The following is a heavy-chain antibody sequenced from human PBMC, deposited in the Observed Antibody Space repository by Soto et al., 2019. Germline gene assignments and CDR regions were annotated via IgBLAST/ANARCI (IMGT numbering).Heavy chain of an antibody. CDR3: AHRPRGYSYHFEY. V-gene: IGHV2-5*06. CDR1: VFSLSTRGVG. CDR2: IYWDDDE. Sequence: QITLKESGPALVKPTQNLTLTCTFSVFSLSTRGVGVGWIRQPPGKALEWLALIYWDDDEGYRPSLKRRLTITKDTSKNQLVLTMTTMDPVDTATYYCAHRPRGYSYHFEYWGQGTMVTVSS. D-gene: IGHD5-18*01. J-gene: IGHJ4*02.